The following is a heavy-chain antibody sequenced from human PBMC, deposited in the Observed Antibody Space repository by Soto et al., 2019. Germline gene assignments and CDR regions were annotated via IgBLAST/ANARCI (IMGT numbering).Heavy chain of an antibody. CDR1: GFTFSSYA. Sequence: GGSLRLSCAASGFTFSSYAMHWVRQAPGKGLEWVAVISYDGSNKYYADSVKGRFTISRDNSKNTLYLQMNSLRDEDTAVYYCARERQGSHHYFDYWGQGNMVTV. V-gene: IGHV3-30-3*01. CDR2: ISYDGSNK. CDR3: ARERQGSHHYFDY. J-gene: IGHJ4*02. D-gene: IGHD3-16*02.